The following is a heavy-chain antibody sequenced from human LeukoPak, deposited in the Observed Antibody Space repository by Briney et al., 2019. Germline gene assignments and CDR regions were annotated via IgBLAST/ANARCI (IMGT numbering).Heavy chain of an antibody. D-gene: IGHD4-17*01. CDR3: ARHVSVTPWYFDL. J-gene: IGHJ2*01. CDR1: GGSISSGGYY. Sequence: SETLSLTCTVSGGSISSGGYYWSWIRQHPGKGLEWIGYIYYSGSTYYNPSLKSRVTISVDTSKNQFSLKLSSVTAADTALYYCARHVSVTPWYFDLWGRGTLATVSS. V-gene: IGHV4-31*03. CDR2: IYYSGST.